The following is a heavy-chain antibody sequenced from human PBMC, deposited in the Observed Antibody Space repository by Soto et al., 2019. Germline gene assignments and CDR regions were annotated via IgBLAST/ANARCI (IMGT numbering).Heavy chain of an antibody. CDR2: IYYSGST. CDR3: ARLRYFDWCLDY. J-gene: IGHJ4*02. D-gene: IGHD3-9*01. CDR1: GVSISSSSYY. V-gene: IGHV4-39*01. Sequence: PSETLSLTCTVSGVSISSSSYYWGWIRQPPGKGLEWIGSIYYSGSTYYNPSLKSRVTISVDTSKNQFSLKLSSVTAADTAVYYCARLRYFDWCLDYWGQGTLVTVSS.